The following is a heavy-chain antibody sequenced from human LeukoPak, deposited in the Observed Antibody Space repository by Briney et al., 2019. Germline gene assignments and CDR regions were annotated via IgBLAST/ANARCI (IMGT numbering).Heavy chain of an antibody. CDR1: GYSFSYSW. D-gene: IGHD6-6*01. J-gene: IGHJ4*02. Sequence: GESLKISCKGSGYSFSYSWIGWVRQMPGKGLEWMGIIYPDDSETTYSPPFQGQVTISADKSISTAFLQWSSLKASDTAMYYCARLRAFEYSSSSTLYDYWGQGTLVTVSS. CDR2: IYPDDSET. V-gene: IGHV5-51*01. CDR3: ARLRAFEYSSSSTLYDY.